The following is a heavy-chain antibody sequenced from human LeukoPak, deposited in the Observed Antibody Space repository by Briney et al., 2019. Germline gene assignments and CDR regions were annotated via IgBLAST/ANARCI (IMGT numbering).Heavy chain of an antibody. Sequence: GGSLRLSCAASGFTFSRYAMSWVRQAPGKGLEWVSAISGSGGSTYYADSVKGRFTISRDNSKNTLYLQMNSLRAEDTAVYYCAKDVGVLQLIPDYWGQGTLVTVSS. J-gene: IGHJ4*02. V-gene: IGHV3-23*01. D-gene: IGHD1-1*01. CDR1: GFTFSRYA. CDR3: AKDVGVLQLIPDY. CDR2: ISGSGGST.